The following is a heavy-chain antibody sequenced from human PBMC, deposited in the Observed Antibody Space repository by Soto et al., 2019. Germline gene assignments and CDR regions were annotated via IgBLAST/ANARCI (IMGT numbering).Heavy chain of an antibody. D-gene: IGHD3-16*01. CDR3: TRLITPLDY. Sequence: EVQLLESGGGLVQPGGSLKLSCAASGFPFSDSTMHWVRQTSGRGREWLGRIRSKVNNLETVYAASVKGRFTISRDDSKNTAYLQMNSLKAEDTAVYYCTRLITPLDYWGRGTLVTVSS. J-gene: IGHJ4*02. CDR2: IRSKVNNLET. CDR1: GFPFSDST. V-gene: IGHV3-73*02.